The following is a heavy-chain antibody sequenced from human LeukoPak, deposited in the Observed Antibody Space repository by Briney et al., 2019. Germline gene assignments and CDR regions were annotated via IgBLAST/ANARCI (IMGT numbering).Heavy chain of an antibody. D-gene: IGHD4/OR15-4a*01. CDR3: ARPLLWWPQVGYFDY. CDR2: IIPIFGTA. J-gene: IGHJ4*02. CDR1: GGTFSGYA. Sequence: SVKVSCKASGGTFSGYAISWVRQAPGQGLEWMGVIIPIFGTANYAQEFQGRVTITTDESTSTAYMELSSLRSEDTAVYYCARPLLWWPQVGYFDYWGQGSLVTVSS. V-gene: IGHV1-69*05.